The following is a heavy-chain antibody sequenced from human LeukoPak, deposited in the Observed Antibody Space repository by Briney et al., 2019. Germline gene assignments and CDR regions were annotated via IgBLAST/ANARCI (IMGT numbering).Heavy chain of an antibody. D-gene: IGHD3-22*01. CDR3: ASPWGSGYYFDAFDI. CDR2: IIPIFGTA. V-gene: IGHV1-69*05. Sequence: SVKVSCKASGYTFTSYDINWVRQATGQGLEWMGRIIPIFGTANYAQKFQGRVTITTDESTSTAYMELSSLRSEDTAVYYCASPWGSGYYFDAFDIWGQGTMVTVSS. CDR1: GYTFTSYD. J-gene: IGHJ3*02.